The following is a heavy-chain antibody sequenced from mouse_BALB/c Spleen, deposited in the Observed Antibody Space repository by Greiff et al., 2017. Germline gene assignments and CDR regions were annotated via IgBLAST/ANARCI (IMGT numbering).Heavy chain of an antibody. J-gene: IGHJ4*01. Sequence: EVMLVESGGGLVKPGGSLKLSCAASGFTFSDYYMYWVRQTPEKRLEWVATISDGGSYTYYPDSVKGRFTISRDNAKNNLYLQMSSLKSEDTAMYYCARRYGYYAMDYWGQGTSVTVSS. CDR2: ISDGGSYT. V-gene: IGHV5-4*02. CDR1: GFTFSDYY. D-gene: IGHD2-14*01. CDR3: ARRYGYYAMDY.